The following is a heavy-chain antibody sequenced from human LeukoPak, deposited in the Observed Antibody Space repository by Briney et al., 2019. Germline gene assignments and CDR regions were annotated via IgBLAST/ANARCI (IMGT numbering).Heavy chain of an antibody. J-gene: IGHJ4*02. CDR2: ISSSGSTI. CDR3: ARRSVAGSLDY. D-gene: IGHD6-19*01. Sequence: GGSLRLSCAASGFTFSSYEMNWVRQAPGKGLEWVSYISSSGSTIYYADSVKGRFTISRDNAKNSLYLQMNSLRAEDTAVYYCARRSVAGSLDYWGQGTLVTVSS. CDR1: GFTFSSYE. V-gene: IGHV3-48*03.